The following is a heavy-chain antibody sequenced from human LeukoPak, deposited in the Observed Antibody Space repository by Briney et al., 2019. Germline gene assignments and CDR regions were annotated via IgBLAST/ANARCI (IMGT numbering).Heavy chain of an antibody. J-gene: IGHJ4*02. CDR1: GGSISSYY. CDR2: IYHSGST. CDR3: AAGYTAGGLIFDY. V-gene: IGHV4-59*04. D-gene: IGHD5-24*01. Sequence: SETLSLTCTVSGGSISSYYWSWIRQPPGKGVEWIGYIYHSGSTYYNPSLKSRVTISVDRSKNQFSLKLSSVTAADTAVYYCAAGYTAGGLIFDYWGQGTLVTVSS.